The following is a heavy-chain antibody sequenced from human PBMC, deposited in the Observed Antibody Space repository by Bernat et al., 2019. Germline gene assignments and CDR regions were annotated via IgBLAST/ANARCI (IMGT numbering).Heavy chain of an antibody. V-gene: IGHV4-39*01. CDR3: ARGGLLWFGEGRPDGVPYFQH. D-gene: IGHD3-10*01. CDR2: IYYSGST. J-gene: IGHJ1*01. CDR1: GGSISSSSYY. Sequence: QLQLQESGPGLVKPSETLSLTCTVSGGSISSSSYYWGWIRQPPGKGLEWIGSIYYSGSTYYNPSLKSRVTISVDTSKNQVSRKLRSVTAAEAAVYYCARGGLLWFGEGRPDGVPYFQHWGQGTLVTVSS.